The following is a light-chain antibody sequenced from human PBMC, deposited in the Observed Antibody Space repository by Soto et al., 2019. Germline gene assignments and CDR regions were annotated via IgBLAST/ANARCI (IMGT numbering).Light chain of an antibody. CDR1: SSDVGGYNY. Sequence: QSALTQPASVSRTPGQSITISCTGTSSDVGGYNYVSWYQQHPGKAPKVMIYDVSNRPSGVSNRFSGSKSGNTASLTISGLQAEDEADYYCSSYTSSSLYVFGTGTKVTVL. CDR2: DVS. CDR3: SSYTSSSLYV. J-gene: IGLJ1*01. V-gene: IGLV2-14*01.